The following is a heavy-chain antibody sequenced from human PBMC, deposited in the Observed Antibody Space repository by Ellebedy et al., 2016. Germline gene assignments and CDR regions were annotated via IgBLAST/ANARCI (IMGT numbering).Heavy chain of an antibody. CDR2: IYPGDSDT. J-gene: IGHJ4*02. D-gene: IGHD3-10*01. V-gene: IGHV5-51*01. CDR3: ARLGVTMLRGLMNS. CDR1: GYNFTNYW. Sequence: GESLKISXKGSGYNFTNYWIGWVRQVPGKGLEWMGIIYPGDSDTRYSPSFQGQVTISVDKSISTAFLQWTSLKASATAMYYCARLGVTMLRGLMNSWGQGTLVTVSS.